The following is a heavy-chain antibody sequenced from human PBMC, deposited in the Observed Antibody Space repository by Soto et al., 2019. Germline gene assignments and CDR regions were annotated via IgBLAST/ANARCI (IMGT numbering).Heavy chain of an antibody. J-gene: IGHJ2*01. CDR2: IYSGGST. CDR3: ARVVGAGADWYFDL. CDR1: GFTVSSNY. D-gene: IGHD1-26*01. Sequence: GGSLRLSCAASGFTVSSNYMSWVRQAPGKGLEWVSVIYSGGSTYYADSVKGRFTISRHNSKNTLYLQMNSLRAEDTAVYYCARVVGAGADWYFDLWGRGTLVTVSS. V-gene: IGHV3-53*04.